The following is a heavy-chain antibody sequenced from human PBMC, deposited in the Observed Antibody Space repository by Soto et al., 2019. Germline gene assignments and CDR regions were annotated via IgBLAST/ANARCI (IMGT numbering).Heavy chain of an antibody. CDR1: GFTFSDYY. V-gene: IGHV3-11*01. CDR2: ISSSGSTI. CDR3: ARDAGYCSSTSCYPYMDV. D-gene: IGHD2-2*01. J-gene: IGHJ6*03. Sequence: VQLVESGGGLVKPGGSLRLSCAASGFTFSDYYMSWIRQAPGKGLEWVSYISSSGSTIYYADSVKGRFTISRDNAKNSLYLQMNSLRAEDTAVYYCARDAGYCSSTSCYPYMDVWGKGTTVTVSS.